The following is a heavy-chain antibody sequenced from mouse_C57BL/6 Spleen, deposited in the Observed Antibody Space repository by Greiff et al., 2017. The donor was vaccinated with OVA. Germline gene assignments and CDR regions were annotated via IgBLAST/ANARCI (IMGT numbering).Heavy chain of an antibody. CDR3: AKKGDYGDWYFDV. J-gene: IGHJ1*03. CDR1: GFSLTSYG. D-gene: IGHD1-1*01. V-gene: IGHV2-4*01. Sequence: VQRVESGPGLVQPSQSLSITCTVSGFSLTSYGVHWVRQPPGKGLEWLGVIWSGGSTDYNAAFISRLSISKDNSKSQVFFKMNSLQADDTAIYYCAKKGDYGDWYFDVWGTGTTVTVSS. CDR2: IWSGGST.